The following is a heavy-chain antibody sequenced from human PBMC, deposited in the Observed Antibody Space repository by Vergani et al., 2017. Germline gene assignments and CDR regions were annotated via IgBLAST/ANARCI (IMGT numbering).Heavy chain of an antibody. J-gene: IGHJ4*02. CDR3: AKVGRSEVAGTFGAFDI. V-gene: IGHV3-23*01. CDR2: ISGSGGST. D-gene: IGHD6-19*01. CDR1: GFTFSSYA. Sequence: EVQLLESGGGLVQPGGSLRLSCAASGFTFSSYAMSWVRQAPGKGLEWVSAISGSGGSTHYADYVKGRFTISRDISKNTLFLHMNSLRPEDTAVYYCAKVGRSEVAGTFGAFDIWGQGTLVTVSS.